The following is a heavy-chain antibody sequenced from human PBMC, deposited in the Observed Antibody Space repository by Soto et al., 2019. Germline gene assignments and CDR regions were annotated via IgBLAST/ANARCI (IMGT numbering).Heavy chain of an antibody. V-gene: IGHV4-59*08. CDR2: IYYSGST. J-gene: IGHJ4*02. D-gene: IGHD3-22*01. CDR1: GVSISSYY. CDR3: ARHPNYYDSSRYEYFDW. Sequence: ETLSLTCPVSGVSISSYYWSRIRQPPGKGPEWIGYIYYSGSTNYNPSLKSRVTISVDTSKNQFSLKLRSVTAADTAVYYCARHPNYYDSSRYEYFDWWGQGTLVTVSS.